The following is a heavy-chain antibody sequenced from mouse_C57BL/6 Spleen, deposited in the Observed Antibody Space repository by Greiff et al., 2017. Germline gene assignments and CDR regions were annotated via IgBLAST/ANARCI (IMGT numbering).Heavy chain of an antibody. J-gene: IGHJ3*01. V-gene: IGHV1-59*01. CDR3: ATGSRGWFAY. D-gene: IGHD1-1*01. Sequence: QVHVKQPGAELVRPGTSVKLSCKASGYTFTSYWMHWVKQRPGQGLEWIGVIDPSDSYTNYNQKFKGKATLTVDTSSSTAYMQLSSLTSEDSAVYYCATGSRGWFAYWGQGTLVTVSA. CDR1: GYTFTSYW. CDR2: IDPSDSYT.